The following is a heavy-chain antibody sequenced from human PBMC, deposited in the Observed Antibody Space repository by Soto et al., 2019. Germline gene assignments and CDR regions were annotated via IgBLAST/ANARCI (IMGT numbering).Heavy chain of an antibody. CDR2: IYHSGST. D-gene: IGHD2-2*01. V-gene: IGHV4-30-2*01. CDR3: ARVLSSTSYKRFWFGP. Sequence: SETLSLTCAVSGGSISSGGYSWSWIRQPPGKGLEWIGYIYHSGSTYYNPSLKSRVTISVDRSKNQFSLKLSSVTAADTAVYYCARVLSSTSYKRFWFGPWGQGTLVRVS. J-gene: IGHJ5*02. CDR1: GGSISSGGYS.